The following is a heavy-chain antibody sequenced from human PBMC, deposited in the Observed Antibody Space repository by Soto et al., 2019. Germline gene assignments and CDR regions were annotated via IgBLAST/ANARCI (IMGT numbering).Heavy chain of an antibody. Sequence: ASVKVSCKASGYTFTSYYMHWVRQAPGQGLEWMGIINPSGGSTSYAQKFQGRVTMTRDTSTSTVYMELSSLRSEDTAVYYCARDHEMATTVGAFDIWGQGTMVTVS. CDR2: INPSGGST. J-gene: IGHJ3*02. CDR1: GYTFTSYY. D-gene: IGHD5-12*01. V-gene: IGHV1-46*01. CDR3: ARDHEMATTVGAFDI.